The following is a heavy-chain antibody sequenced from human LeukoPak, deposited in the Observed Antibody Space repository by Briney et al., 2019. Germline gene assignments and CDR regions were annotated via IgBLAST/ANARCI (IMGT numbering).Heavy chain of an antibody. J-gene: IGHJ4*02. D-gene: IGHD6-13*01. V-gene: IGHV3-21*01. CDR1: GFTFSSYS. CDR3: AKEAATEEFDF. CDR2: ISSSGRNI. Sequence: GGSLRLSCAASGFTFSSYSMNWVRQAPGKGLEWVSSISSSGRNIYYADSLKGRFTMSRDNAKSSLYLQMNSLRVEDTAVYYCAKEAATEEFDFWGQGTLVTVSS.